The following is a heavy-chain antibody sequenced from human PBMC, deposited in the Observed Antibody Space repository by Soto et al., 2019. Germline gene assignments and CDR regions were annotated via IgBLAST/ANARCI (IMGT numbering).Heavy chain of an antibody. J-gene: IGHJ4*02. CDR2: INRSRST. Sequence: PSETLSLTCAVYGESFSGYYWIWIRQPPGKGLEWIGEINRSRSTNHNPSLKSRVTISVDTSKNQFSLKLNSVTAADTAVYYCARGWVGTGSHYFRFWGQGTLVTVSS. CDR1: GESFSGYY. D-gene: IGHD3-9*01. V-gene: IGHV4-34*01. CDR3: ARGWVGTGSHYFRF.